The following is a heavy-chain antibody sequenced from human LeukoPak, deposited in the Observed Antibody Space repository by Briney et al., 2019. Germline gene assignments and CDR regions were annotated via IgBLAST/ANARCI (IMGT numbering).Heavy chain of an antibody. D-gene: IGHD6-6*01. CDR1: GFIFSSYS. V-gene: IGHV3-21*01. CDR2: ISSTGSYI. CDR3: ARAGYRSTSSPGYFDY. J-gene: IGHJ4*02. Sequence: GGPLRLSCAASGFIFSSYSMNWVRQAPGKGLEWVSSISSTGSYIYYADSLKVRFSISRDNAKNSLYLQMNSLRAEDTAVYYCARAGYRSTSSPGYFDYWGQGTLLTVST.